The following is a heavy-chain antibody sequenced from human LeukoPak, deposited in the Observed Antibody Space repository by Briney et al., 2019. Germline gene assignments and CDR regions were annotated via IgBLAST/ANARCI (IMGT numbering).Heavy chain of an antibody. CDR3: ARSQQLVRSFDC. CDR2: IYNYGGT. D-gene: IGHD6-13*01. CDR1: GDSISNYY. V-gene: IGHV4-59*01. Sequence: SETLSLTCTVSGDSISNYYWSWIRQPPGKGLEWIGYIYNYGGTNYNPSLKSRVTMSLDTSKNQLSLKLNSVTAADTAFYYCARSQQLVRSFDCWGQGTLVTVSS. J-gene: IGHJ4*02.